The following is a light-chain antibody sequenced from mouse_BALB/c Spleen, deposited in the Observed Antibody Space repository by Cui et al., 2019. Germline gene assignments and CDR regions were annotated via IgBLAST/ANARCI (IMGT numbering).Light chain of an antibody. J-gene: IGKJ1*01. Sequence: DIQMPQSPASLSASVGETVTITCRASENIYSYLAWYQQKQGKSPQLLVYNAKTLAEGVPSRFSGSGSGTQFSLKINSLQPEDFGSYYCQHHYGTTTWTFGGGTKLEIK. CDR3: QHHYGTTTWT. CDR1: ENIYSY. V-gene: IGKV12-44*01. CDR2: NAK.